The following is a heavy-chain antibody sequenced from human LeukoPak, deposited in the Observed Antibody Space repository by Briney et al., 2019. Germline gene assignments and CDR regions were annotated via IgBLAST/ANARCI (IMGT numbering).Heavy chain of an antibody. Sequence: GGSLRLSCEASGFTFSSYIMTWVRQAPGKGLEWVSTIKGSAEATFYADSVKDRFTISRDNSKNTLYLQMNSLRADDTALYFCARDHEISGYPTSDYWGKGTLVTVSS. J-gene: IGHJ4*02. CDR3: ARDHEISGYPTSDY. CDR1: GFTFSSYI. V-gene: IGHV3-23*01. CDR2: IKGSAEAT. D-gene: IGHD3-22*01.